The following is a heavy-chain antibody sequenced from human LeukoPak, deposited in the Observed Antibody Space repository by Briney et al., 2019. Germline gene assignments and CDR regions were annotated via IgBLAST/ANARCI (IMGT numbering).Heavy chain of an antibody. Sequence: GGSLRLSCAASGFTFSSYGMHWVRQAPGKGLECVAVNKYYADSVKGRFTISRDNSKNTLYLQMNSLRAEDTAVYYCVKDRKRYYDSSGYYYLYGMDVWGQGTTVTVSS. CDR3: VKDRKRYYDSSGYYYLYGMDV. D-gene: IGHD3-22*01. CDR2: NK. V-gene: IGHV3-30*18. CDR1: GFTFSSYG. J-gene: IGHJ6*02.